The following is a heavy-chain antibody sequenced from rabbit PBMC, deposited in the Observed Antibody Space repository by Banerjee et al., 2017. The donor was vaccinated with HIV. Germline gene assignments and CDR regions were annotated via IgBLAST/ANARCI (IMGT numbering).Heavy chain of an antibody. CDR1: GFSFTTSYY. CDR2: IYTADYIT. Sequence: QEQLVESGGGLVQPEGSLTLTCTVSGFSFTTSYYMCWVRQAPGKGLEWIGCIYTADYITYYATWAKGRFTISKTSSTTVTLQMTSLTDADTATYFCARGRDYTYNYAAYGYAGLDLWGPGTLVTVS. J-gene: IGHJ3*01. CDR3: ARGRDYTYNYAAYGYAGLDL. D-gene: IGHD6-1*01. V-gene: IGHV1S45*01.